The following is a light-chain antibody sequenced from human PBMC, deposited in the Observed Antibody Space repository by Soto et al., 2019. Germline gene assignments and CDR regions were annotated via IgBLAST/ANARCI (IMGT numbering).Light chain of an antibody. V-gene: IGKV1-5*01. CDR1: QNISVR. Sequence: DIPMTQSPSTLSASVGDGVAITCRASQNISVRLAWYQQRPGKAPKFLIYDASSLETGVPSRFSGSGSGTEFTLTIRSLQPDDFATYYCQQYDSSSPTFGQGTKLEIK. CDR3: QQYDSSSPT. J-gene: IGKJ2*01. CDR2: DAS.